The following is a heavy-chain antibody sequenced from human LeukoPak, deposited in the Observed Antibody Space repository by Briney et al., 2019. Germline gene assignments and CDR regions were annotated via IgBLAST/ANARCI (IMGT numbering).Heavy chain of an antibody. Sequence: GGSLRLSCAASGFTFSSYWMSWVRQAPGKGLEWVANIKQDGSEKYYVDSVKGRFTISRDNAKNSLYLQMNSLRAEDTAVYYCARDQSYDFLSWGYYMDVWGKGTTVTVSS. D-gene: IGHD3-3*01. CDR1: GFTFSSYW. J-gene: IGHJ6*03. CDR2: IKQDGSEK. CDR3: ARDQSYDFLSWGYYMDV. V-gene: IGHV3-7*01.